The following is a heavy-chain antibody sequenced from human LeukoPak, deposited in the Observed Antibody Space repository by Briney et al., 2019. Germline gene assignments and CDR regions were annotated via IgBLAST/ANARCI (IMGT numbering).Heavy chain of an antibody. V-gene: IGHV4-4*09. D-gene: IGHD5-12*01. CDR3: ARRTIVATIDY. Sequence: PSETLSLTCTVSGGSISSYYWSWIRQPPGKGLEWIGYIYTSGSTNCNPSLKSRVTISVDTSKNQFSLRLSSVTAVDTAIYYCARRTIVATIDYWGQGMLVTVSS. CDR2: IYTSGST. CDR1: GGSISSYY. J-gene: IGHJ4*02.